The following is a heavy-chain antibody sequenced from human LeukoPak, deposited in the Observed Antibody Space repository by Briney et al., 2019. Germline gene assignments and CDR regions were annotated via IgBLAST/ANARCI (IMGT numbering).Heavy chain of an antibody. CDR2: ISGSGDRT. CDR1: GFTFSSYA. CDR3: AKDLAYCGGDCYSYDAFDI. D-gene: IGHD2-21*02. V-gene: IGHV3-23*01. J-gene: IGHJ3*02. Sequence: GGSLRLSCAASGFTFSSYAMSWVRQAPGKGLEWVSGISGSGDRTYYADSVKGRFTISRDNSKNTLYLQMNSLRAEDTAVYYCAKDLAYCGGDCYSYDAFDIWGQGTMVTVSS.